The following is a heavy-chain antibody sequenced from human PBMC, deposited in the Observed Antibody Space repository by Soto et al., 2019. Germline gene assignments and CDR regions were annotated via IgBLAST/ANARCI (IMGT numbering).Heavy chain of an antibody. D-gene: IGHD3-22*01. CDR3: ARGGYYDSSGSRNYFYYGMNV. V-gene: IGHV1-18*01. CDR2: VSPYDGYT. Sequence: ASVKVSCKAAGYTFSSYGINWVGQAPGQGLEWLGWVSPYDGYTNYAQILQGRVSMTTDTSTKTAYMEVRSLRSDDTAVYYCARGGYYDSSGSRNYFYYGMNVWGQGTTVTVSS. J-gene: IGHJ6*02. CDR1: GYTFSSYG.